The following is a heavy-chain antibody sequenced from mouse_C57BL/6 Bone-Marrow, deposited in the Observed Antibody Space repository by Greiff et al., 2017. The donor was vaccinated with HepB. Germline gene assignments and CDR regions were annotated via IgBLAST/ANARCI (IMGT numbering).Heavy chain of an antibody. J-gene: IGHJ1*03. Sequence: EVQWVESGGGLVQPGGSLSLSCAASGFTFTDYYMSWVRQPPGKALEWLGFIRNKANGYTTEYSASVKGRFTISRDNSQSILYLQMNALRAEDSATYYCARYLPITTVVEGYFDVWGTGTTVTVSS. CDR2: IRNKANGYTT. CDR3: ARYLPITTVVEGYFDV. CDR1: GFTFTDYY. D-gene: IGHD1-1*01. V-gene: IGHV7-3*01.